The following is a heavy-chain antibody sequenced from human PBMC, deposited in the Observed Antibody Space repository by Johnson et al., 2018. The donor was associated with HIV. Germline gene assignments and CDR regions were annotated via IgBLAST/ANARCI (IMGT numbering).Heavy chain of an antibody. CDR1: GFSFSSYG. Sequence: VQLVESGGGVVQPGRSLILSCAASGFSFSSYGMHWVRQAPGKGLEWVAFIRYDGSKKYYADSVKGRFTISRDNSKNTLYLQMNSLRAEDTAVYYCAKDSPGWLVGAIGEDAFDIWGQGTMVTVSS. V-gene: IGHV3-30*02. CDR3: AKDSPGWLVGAIGEDAFDI. J-gene: IGHJ3*02. D-gene: IGHD1-26*01. CDR2: IRYDGSKK.